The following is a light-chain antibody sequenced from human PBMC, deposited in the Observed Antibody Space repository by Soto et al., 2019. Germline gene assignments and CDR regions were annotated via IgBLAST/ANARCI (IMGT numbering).Light chain of an antibody. CDR2: AAS. V-gene: IGKV1-6*01. J-gene: IGKJ3*01. CDR3: LQGYNCPHT. Sequence: AIQMTQSPSSLSASVGDRVTITCRASQDIRNDLGWYQQKPGKAPNLLIYAASTLQIGVPSRFSGSRSGTDFTLTISSLQPEDFATYYCLQGYNCPHTFGPGTKVDIK. CDR1: QDIRND.